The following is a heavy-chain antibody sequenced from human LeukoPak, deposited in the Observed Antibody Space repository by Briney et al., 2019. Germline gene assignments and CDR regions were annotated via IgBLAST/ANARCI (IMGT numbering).Heavy chain of an antibody. Sequence: ASMKVSCKASGYTFTSYGISWVRQAPGQGLEWMGWISAYNGNTNYAQKLQGRVTMTTDTSTSTAYMELRSLRSDDTAVYYCARRLVVVAADNWFDPWGQGTLVTVSS. CDR3: ARRLVVVAADNWFDP. V-gene: IGHV1-18*01. J-gene: IGHJ5*02. D-gene: IGHD2-15*01. CDR2: ISAYNGNT. CDR1: GYTFTSYG.